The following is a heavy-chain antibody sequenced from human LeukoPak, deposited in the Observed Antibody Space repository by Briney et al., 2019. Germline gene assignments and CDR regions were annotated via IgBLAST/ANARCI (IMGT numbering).Heavy chain of an antibody. D-gene: IGHD3-3*01. V-gene: IGHV1-24*01. Sequence: ASVKVSCKVSGYTLTELSMHWVRQAPGKGLEWMGGFDPEDGETIYAQKFQGRVTMTEDTSTDTAYMELSSLRSEDTAVYYCATVSRDGDFGVVIISPYWFDPRGQGTLVTVSS. CDR2: FDPEDGET. CDR1: GYTLTELS. J-gene: IGHJ5*02. CDR3: ATVSRDGDFGVVIISPYWFDP.